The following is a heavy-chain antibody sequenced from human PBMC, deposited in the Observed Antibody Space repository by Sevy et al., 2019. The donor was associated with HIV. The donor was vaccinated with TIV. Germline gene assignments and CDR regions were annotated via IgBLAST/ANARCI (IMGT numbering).Heavy chain of an antibody. Sequence: GESLRLSCAASGFTFSTYWMHWVRQAPGKGLVWVSRINTDGSSTSYADSVKGRFTISRDNAKNTLYLQMNSLTAEDTAVYNCARESTYGTFDIWGQGTMVTVSS. J-gene: IGHJ3*02. CDR1: GFTFSTYW. CDR2: INTDGSST. CDR3: ARESTYGTFDI. V-gene: IGHV3-74*01. D-gene: IGHD3-10*01.